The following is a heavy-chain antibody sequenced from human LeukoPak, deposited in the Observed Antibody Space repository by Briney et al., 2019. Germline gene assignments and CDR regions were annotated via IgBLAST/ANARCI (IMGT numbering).Heavy chain of an antibody. CDR2: IDEHGTTI. V-gene: IGHV3-74*01. CDR1: GFTFSRYW. D-gene: IGHD3-10*01. J-gene: IGHJ4*02. Sequence: ESLRLSCAASGFTFSRYWMHWVRQAPGEGLVWVSRIDEHGTTIDSADSVRDRFTISRDNAKNTLYLHMNSLRAEDTAMYYCARDVGGAGSHWGQGSLVTVSS. CDR3: ARDVGGAGSH.